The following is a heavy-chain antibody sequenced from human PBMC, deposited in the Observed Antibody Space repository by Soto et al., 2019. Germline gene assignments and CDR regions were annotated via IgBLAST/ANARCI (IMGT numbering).Heavy chain of an antibody. CDR2: IYHSGST. D-gene: IGHD2-21*01. V-gene: IGHV4-31*03. CDR1: GGNISSGVYF. Sequence: SETMSVTCTVSGGNISSGVYFWNWIRQHPGKGLEWIGFIYHSGSTFYSPSLQSRVSISVDTSKNQFSLKLSSVTPADTAVYYCAREGYAHFGDDGPFDLFYFDNWGPGTLVTVSS. CDR3: AREGYAHFGDDGPFDLFYFDN. J-gene: IGHJ4*02.